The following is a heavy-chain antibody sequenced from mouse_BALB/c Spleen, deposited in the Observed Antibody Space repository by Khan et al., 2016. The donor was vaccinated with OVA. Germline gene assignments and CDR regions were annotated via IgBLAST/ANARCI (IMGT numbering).Heavy chain of an antibody. D-gene: IGHD1-1*01. J-gene: IGHJ2*01. CDR1: GYSITSGYA. CDR2: IRYSGVT. V-gene: IGHV3-2*02. Sequence: VQLKESGPGLVKPSQSLSLTCTVTGYSITSGYAWNWIRQFPGKKLEWMGYIRYSGVTSYTPSLKSRFSITRDTSKNQFFLELNSVTTEDTATYYCARENYYGYYFDYWGGDTTLTISS. CDR3: ARENYYGYYFDY.